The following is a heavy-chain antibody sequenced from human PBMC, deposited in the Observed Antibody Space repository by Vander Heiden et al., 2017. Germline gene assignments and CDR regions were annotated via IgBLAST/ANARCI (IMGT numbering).Heavy chain of an antibody. CDR3: SRDPIRPGATGAMDY. D-gene: IGHD1-26*01. CDR1: GFTFSTYY. V-gene: IGHV3-7*03. Sequence: EVQLVESGGGLVQSGGTLRLSCAASGFTFSTYYMIWVRQAPGKGLEWLANIKQDGSEKNYVDSVKGRFTISRDNAKNSLYLQMNNLRVEDTAVYYCSRDPIRPGATGAMDYWGQGTLVTVSS. CDR2: IKQDGSEK. J-gene: IGHJ4*02.